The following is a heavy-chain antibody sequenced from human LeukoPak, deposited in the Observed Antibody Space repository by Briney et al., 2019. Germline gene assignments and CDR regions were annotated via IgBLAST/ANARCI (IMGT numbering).Heavy chain of an antibody. CDR3: ARGRIAAAGTRTPDAFVI. CDR2: MNPNSGNT. J-gene: IGHJ3*02. D-gene: IGHD6-13*01. V-gene: IGHV1-8*01. Sequence: ASVTVSCTASGYTFTSYDINWVRQATGQGLEWMGWMNPNSGNTGYAQKFQGRVTMTRNTSISTAYMELSSLRSEDTAVYYCARGRIAAAGTRTPDAFVIWGQGTMVTVSS. CDR1: GYTFTSYD.